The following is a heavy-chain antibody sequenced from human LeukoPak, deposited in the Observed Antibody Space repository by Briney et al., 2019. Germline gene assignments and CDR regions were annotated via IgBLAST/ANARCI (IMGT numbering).Heavy chain of an antibody. J-gene: IGHJ6*02. V-gene: IGHV3-23*01. Sequence: GGSLRLSCAASGFTFSSYAMSWVRQAPGKGLEWVSAISGSGGSTYYADSVKGRFTISRDNSKNTLYLQMNSLRAEDTAVYYCAKDEAPAAGSWNYYYGMDVWGQGTTVTVSS. CDR2: ISGSGGST. D-gene: IGHD6-13*01. CDR1: GFTFSSYA. CDR3: AKDEAPAAGSWNYYYGMDV.